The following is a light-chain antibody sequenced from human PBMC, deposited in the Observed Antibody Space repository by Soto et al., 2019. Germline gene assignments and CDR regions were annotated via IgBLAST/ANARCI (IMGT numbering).Light chain of an antibody. CDR3: SSFAGSNRFV. Sequence: QSALTQPASVSGSPGQSITISCTGTSSNVGSYDLVSWYQQHPGKAPKLIIYEVSKRPSGVPDRFSGSKSGNTASLTVSGLQAEDEADYYCSSFAGSNRFVFGIGTKLTVL. V-gene: IGLV2-14*02. J-gene: IGLJ1*01. CDR2: EVS. CDR1: SSNVGSYDL.